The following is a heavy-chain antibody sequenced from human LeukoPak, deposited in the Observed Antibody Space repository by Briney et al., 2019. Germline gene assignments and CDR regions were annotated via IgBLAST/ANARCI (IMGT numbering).Heavy chain of an antibody. J-gene: IGHJ4*02. V-gene: IGHV4-59*08. CDR1: GGSISSYY. D-gene: IGHD2/OR15-2a*01. CDR2: IYYSGST. Sequence: PSETLSLTCTISGGSISSYYWSWIRQPPGKGLEWIGYIYYSGSTNYNPSLKSRVTISVDTSKNQFSLKLSSVTAADTAVYYCAGHHPRNTVDFWGQGTLVTVSS. CDR3: AGHHPRNTVDF.